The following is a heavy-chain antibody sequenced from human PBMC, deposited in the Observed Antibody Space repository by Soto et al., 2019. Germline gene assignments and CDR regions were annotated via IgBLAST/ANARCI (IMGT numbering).Heavy chain of an antibody. D-gene: IGHD3-10*01. CDR2: IYYSGST. J-gene: IGHJ5*02. V-gene: IGHV4-30-4*01. CDR1: GGSISSGDYY. Sequence: PSETLSLTXTVSGGSISSGDYYWSWIRQPPGKGLEWIGYIYYSGSTYYNPSLKSRVTISVDTSKNQFSLKLSSVTAADTAVYYCARAIHVLLWFRELFLPWFDPWGQGTLVTVS. CDR3: ARAIHVLLWFRELFLPWFDP.